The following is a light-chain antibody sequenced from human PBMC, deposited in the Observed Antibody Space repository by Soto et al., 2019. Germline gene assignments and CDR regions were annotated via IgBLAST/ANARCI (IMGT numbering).Light chain of an antibody. CDR2: GAS. V-gene: IGKV3-20*01. CDR3: QHYDSLPIT. Sequence: EIVLTQSPGTLSLSPGERATLSCRASQSVSSSYLAWYQQKPGQPRRLLIYGASSRATGIPDRFSGSGSGTDFTLTISRLEHEDFAVFYCQHYDSLPITFGQGTRLEIK. CDR1: QSVSSSY. J-gene: IGKJ5*01.